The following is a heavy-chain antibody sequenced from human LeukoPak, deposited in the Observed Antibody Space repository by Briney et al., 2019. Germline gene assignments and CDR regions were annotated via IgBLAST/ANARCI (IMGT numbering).Heavy chain of an antibody. CDR2: ISSSSSYI. V-gene: IGHV3-21*01. J-gene: IGHJ4*02. CDR3: ARDAYGVFDY. D-gene: IGHD4-17*01. CDR1: GFTFSSYS. Sequence: GGSLRLSCAASGFTFSSYSMNWVRQAPGKGLEWVSSISSSSSYIYYADSVKGRFAISRDNAKNSLYPQMNSLRAEDTAVYYCARDAYGVFDYWGQGTLVTVSS.